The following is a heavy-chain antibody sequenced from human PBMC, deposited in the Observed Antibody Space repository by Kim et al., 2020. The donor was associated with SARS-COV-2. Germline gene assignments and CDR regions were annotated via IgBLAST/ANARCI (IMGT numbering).Heavy chain of an antibody. CDR2: DT. J-gene: IGHJ4*02. D-gene: IGHD5-12*01. Sequence: DTHYAQTFQGRVTMTRDTSITTAYMELSRLGSDDTAVYYCAIGSKGQNDYWGQGTLVTVSS. V-gene: IGHV1-2*02. CDR3: AIGSKGQNDY.